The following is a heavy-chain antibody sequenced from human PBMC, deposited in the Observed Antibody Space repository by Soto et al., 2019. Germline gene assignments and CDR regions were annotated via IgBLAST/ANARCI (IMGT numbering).Heavy chain of an antibody. J-gene: IGHJ4*02. V-gene: IGHV3-23*01. CDR3: AKQVGGRQLWSTTPYDY. D-gene: IGHD5-18*01. CDR2: ISGSGGST. CDR1: GFTFSSYA. Sequence: PGGSLRLSCAASGFTFSSYAMSWVRQAPGKGLEWVSAISGSGGSTYYADSVKGRFTISRDNSKNTLYLQMNSLRAEDTAVYYCAKQVGGRQLWSTTPYDYWGQGTLVTVSS.